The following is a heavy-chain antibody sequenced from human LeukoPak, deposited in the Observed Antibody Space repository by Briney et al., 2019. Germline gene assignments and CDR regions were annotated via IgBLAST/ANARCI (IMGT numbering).Heavy chain of an antibody. D-gene: IGHD6-19*01. Sequence: ASVKVSCKVSGYTLTELSMHWVRQAPGKGLEWMGGFDPEDGETICAQRFQGRVTTTEDTSTDTAYMELSSLRSEDTAMYYCATLAPTRYSSGWYLSRFDCWGQGTLVTVSS. CDR2: FDPEDGET. CDR1: GYTLTELS. J-gene: IGHJ4*02. CDR3: ATLAPTRYSSGWYLSRFDC. V-gene: IGHV1-24*01.